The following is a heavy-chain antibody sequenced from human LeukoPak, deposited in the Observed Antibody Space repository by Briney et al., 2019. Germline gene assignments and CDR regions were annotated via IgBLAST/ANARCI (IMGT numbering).Heavy chain of an antibody. CDR3: ARDHYYDSSGYYRASNWFDP. Sequence: PGGSLRLSCGASGFTFSSYAMHWVRQAPGKGLEWVAVISYDGSNKDYADSVKGRFTISRDNSKNTLYLQMNSLRAEDTAVYYCARDHYYDSSGYYRASNWFDPWGQGTLVTVSS. D-gene: IGHD3-22*01. CDR2: ISYDGSNK. J-gene: IGHJ5*02. V-gene: IGHV3-30*14. CDR1: GFTFSSYA.